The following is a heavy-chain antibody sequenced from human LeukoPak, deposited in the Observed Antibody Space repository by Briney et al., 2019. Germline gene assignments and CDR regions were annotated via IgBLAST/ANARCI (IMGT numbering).Heavy chain of an antibody. J-gene: IGHJ5*02. CDR3: ARLPYCSTTSCYYWFDP. V-gene: IGHV4-59*08. Sequence: SETLSPTCTVSGDSIRSYYWSWIRQPPGKGLEWIGYIYYSGSTKYNPSLKSRVTISVDTSKNQFSLKLSSVTAADTAVYYCARLPYCSTTSCYYWFDPWGQGTLVTVSS. D-gene: IGHD2-2*01. CDR2: IYYSGST. CDR1: GDSIRSYY.